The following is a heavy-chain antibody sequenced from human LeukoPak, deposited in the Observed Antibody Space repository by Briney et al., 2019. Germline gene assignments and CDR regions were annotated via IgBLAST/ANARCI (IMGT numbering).Heavy chain of an antibody. CDR1: GGSISSCY. CDR2: VYISGST. Sequence: SETLSLTCTVSGGSISSCYWSWIRQSAGEALEWIGGVYISGSTNYNSSLKSRVTMSVDTSKNQFSLKLSSVTAADTAVYYCARSRNDLMSYYFYGMDVWGQGTTVTV. V-gene: IGHV4-4*07. CDR3: ARSRNDLMSYYFYGMDV. D-gene: IGHD1-1*01. J-gene: IGHJ6*02.